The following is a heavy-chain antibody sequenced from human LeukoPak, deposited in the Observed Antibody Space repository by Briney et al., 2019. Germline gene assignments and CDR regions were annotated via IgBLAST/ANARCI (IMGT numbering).Heavy chain of an antibody. CDR3: VKGSWGSKGGWFDP. CDR1: GFTFDDYA. Sequence: PGGSLRLSCAASGFTFDDYAMHWGPQAPGKGLEWVSLISWGGGSTYYADSVKGRFTISRDNSKNSLYLQMTSLRAEDTALYCCVKGSWGSKGGWFDPWGQGTLVSVSS. D-gene: IGHD3-16*01. V-gene: IGHV3-43D*04. CDR2: ISWGGGST. J-gene: IGHJ5*02.